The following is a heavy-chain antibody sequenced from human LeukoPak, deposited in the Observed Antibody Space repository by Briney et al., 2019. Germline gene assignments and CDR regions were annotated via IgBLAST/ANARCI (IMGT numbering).Heavy chain of an antibody. D-gene: IGHD6-13*01. CDR1: GGSISSYY. V-gene: IGHV4-59*01. J-gene: IGHJ4*02. CDR2: IYYSGST. Sequence: SETLSLTCTVSGGSISSYYWSWIRQPPGKGLEWIGYIYYSGSTNYNPSLKSRVTISVDTSKNQFSLKLSSVTAADTAVYYCARVSSSSWYGYDYWGQGTLVTVSS. CDR3: ARVSSSSWYGYDY.